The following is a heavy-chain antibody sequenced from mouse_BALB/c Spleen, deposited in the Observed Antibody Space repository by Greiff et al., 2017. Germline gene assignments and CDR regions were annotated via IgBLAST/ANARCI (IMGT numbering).Heavy chain of an antibody. Sequence: EVHLVESGPELVKPGASVKISCKASGYSFTGYFMNWVMQSHGKILEWIGRINPYNGDTFYNQKFKGKATLTVDKSSSTAHMELRSLASEDSAVYYCARGGVRGSLAYWGQGTLVTVSA. D-gene: IGHD2-14*01. CDR1: GYSFTGYF. J-gene: IGHJ3*01. CDR3: ARGGVRGSLAY. V-gene: IGHV1-20*02. CDR2: INPYNGDT.